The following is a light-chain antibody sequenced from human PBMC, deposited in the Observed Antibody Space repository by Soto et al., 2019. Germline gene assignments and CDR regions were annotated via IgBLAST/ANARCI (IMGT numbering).Light chain of an antibody. J-gene: IGLJ1*01. V-gene: IGLV3-21*02. CDR2: DDS. Sequence: SYELTQPPSVSVAPGQTARITCGGNKIGSKSVHWYQQKPGQAPVLVVYDDSDRPSGIPERFSGSNSGNTATLTISRVEAGYDADYYCQVWDSSSDHPDYVFGTGTKLTVL. CDR3: QVWDSSSDHPDYV. CDR1: KIGSKS.